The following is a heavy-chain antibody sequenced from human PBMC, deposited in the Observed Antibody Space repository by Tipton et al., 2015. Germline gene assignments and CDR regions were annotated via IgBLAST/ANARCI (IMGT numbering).Heavy chain of an antibody. Sequence: SLRLSCAVSGGSISSGHWWSWVRQPPGRGLEWIGYISYTDGAHYNPALKSRVTISVDTSKTQFSLKMSSVTASDTAVYYCARARGRHGGLFDSWGQGTLVTVSP. V-gene: IGHV4-4*02. CDR3: ARARGRHGGLFDS. J-gene: IGHJ4*02. D-gene: IGHD4-23*01. CDR1: GGSISSGHW. CDR2: ISYTDGA.